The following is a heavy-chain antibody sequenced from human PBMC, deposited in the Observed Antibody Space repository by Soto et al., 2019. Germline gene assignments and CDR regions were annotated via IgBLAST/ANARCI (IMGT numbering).Heavy chain of an antibody. CDR1: GFTFSSYW. CDR3: ARVPESPYCSSTSCRSYYFDY. V-gene: IGHV3-7*01. J-gene: IGHJ4*02. D-gene: IGHD2-2*01. CDR2: IKQDGSEK. Sequence: PGGSLRLSCAASGFTFSSYWMSWVRQAPGKGLEWVANIKQDGSEKYYVDSVKGRFTISRDNAKNSLYLQMNSLRAEDTAVYYCARVPESPYCSSTSCRSYYFDYWGQGTLVTVSS.